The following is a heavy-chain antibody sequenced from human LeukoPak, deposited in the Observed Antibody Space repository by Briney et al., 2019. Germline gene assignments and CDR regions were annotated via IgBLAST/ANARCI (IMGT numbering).Heavy chain of an antibody. Sequence: PSETLSLTCTVSGGSISSYYWSWIRQAPGKGLAWIGYIYYSGSTYYNPSLKSRVTISVDTSKNQFSLKLSSVTAADTAVYYCAREDITMIDPWGQGTLVTVSS. J-gene: IGHJ5*02. CDR1: GGSISSYY. CDR3: AREDITMIDP. V-gene: IGHV4-30-4*08. D-gene: IGHD3-22*01. CDR2: IYYSGST.